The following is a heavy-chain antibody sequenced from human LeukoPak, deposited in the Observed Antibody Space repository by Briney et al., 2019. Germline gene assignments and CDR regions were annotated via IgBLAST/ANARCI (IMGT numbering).Heavy chain of an antibody. J-gene: IGHJ3*01. CDR3: TKANFDH. CDR1: DITVSANY. V-gene: IGHV3-53*01. CDR2: MDPDGAT. Sequence: GGSLRLSCAVSDITVSANYMNWVRQATGKELEWVSFMDPDGATSYADSVKGRFTISRDDSKNVLLLQMNSLRVEDTAMYYCTKANFDHWGQGTMLTVSS.